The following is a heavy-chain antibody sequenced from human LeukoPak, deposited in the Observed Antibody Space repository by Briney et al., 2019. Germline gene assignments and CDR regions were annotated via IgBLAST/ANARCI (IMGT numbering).Heavy chain of an antibody. J-gene: IGHJ4*02. CDR2: IYSGGST. CDR1: GFTVSSNY. CDR3: ARGLKYSSGWYYFDY. Sequence: PGGSLRLSCAASGFTVSSNYMSWVRQAPGKGLEWVSVIYSGGSTYYADSVKGRFTISRDNSKNTLYLQMNSLRAEDTAVYYCARGLKYSSGWYYFDYWGLGTLVTVSS. D-gene: IGHD6-19*01. V-gene: IGHV3-66*01.